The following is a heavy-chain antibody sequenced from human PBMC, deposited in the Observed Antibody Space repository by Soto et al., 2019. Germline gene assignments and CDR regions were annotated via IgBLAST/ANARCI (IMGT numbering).Heavy chain of an antibody. CDR2: INPSGGST. Sequence: APVKVSCKASGYSFSSFGISWVRQPPGQGLEWMGIINPSGGSTSYAQKFQGRVTMPRDTSTSPAYMELSSLRSEAPAVYYFARDLYDSSGYYPGYWGQGTRVTVSS. CDR3: ARDLYDSSGYYPGY. CDR1: GYSFSSFG. V-gene: IGHV1-46*01. J-gene: IGHJ4*01. D-gene: IGHD3-22*01.